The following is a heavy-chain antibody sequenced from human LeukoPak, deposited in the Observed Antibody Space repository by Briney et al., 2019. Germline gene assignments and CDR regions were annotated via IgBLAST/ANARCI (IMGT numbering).Heavy chain of an antibody. Sequence: SETLSLTCAVSGGSFSGYYWSWIRQSPGKGLEWIGEINHSGSTNYNPSLKSRVTISVDTSKNQFSLKLSSVTAADTAVYYCASSSWYSIAGFDPWGQGTLVTVSS. CDR1: GGSFSGYY. D-gene: IGHD6-13*01. CDR2: INHSGST. J-gene: IGHJ5*02. V-gene: IGHV4-34*01. CDR3: ASSSWYSIAGFDP.